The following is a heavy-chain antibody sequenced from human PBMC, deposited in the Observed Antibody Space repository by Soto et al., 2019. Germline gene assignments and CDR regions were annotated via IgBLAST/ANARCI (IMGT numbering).Heavy chain of an antibody. CDR2: INSDGSSS. V-gene: IGHV3-74*01. Sequence: SLRLSCVASGFILSSGWMHCVRQAPGKGLVWVSRINSDGSSSGYADSVKGRFTISRDNAKNTLYLQMNSLRAEDTALYYCTRGPFYGSSWGQGTLVTVSA. CDR1: GFILSSGW. CDR3: TRGPFYGSS. D-gene: IGHD6-13*01. J-gene: IGHJ4*02.